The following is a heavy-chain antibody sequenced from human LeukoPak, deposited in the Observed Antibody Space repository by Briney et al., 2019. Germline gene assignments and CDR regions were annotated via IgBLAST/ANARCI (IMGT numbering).Heavy chain of an antibody. CDR3: ARDEGYYGSGSYYNYFDY. CDR2: IYYSGST. Sequence: ASETLSLTCTVSGGSISYYYWSWIRQPPGKGLEWIGYIYYSGSTNYNPSLKSRVTISVATSKNQFSLKLSSVTAADTAVYYCARDEGYYGSGSYYNYFDYWGQGTLVTVSS. J-gene: IGHJ4*02. CDR1: GGSISYYY. D-gene: IGHD3-10*01. V-gene: IGHV4-59*12.